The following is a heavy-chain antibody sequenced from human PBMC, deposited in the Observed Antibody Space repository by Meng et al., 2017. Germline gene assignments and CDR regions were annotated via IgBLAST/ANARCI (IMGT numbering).Heavy chain of an antibody. D-gene: IGHD3-10*01. Sequence: QVHLRQWGARLLKPSETLSLTCAVYGGSFSGDYWSWIRQPPGKGLEWIGEINHSGSTNYNPSLKSRVTISVDTSKNQFSLKLSSVTAADTAVYYCARGLAARYSYYYGSGSYYQNWFDPWGQGTLVTVSS. CDR1: GGSFSGDY. CDR2: INHSGST. V-gene: IGHV4-34*01. J-gene: IGHJ5*02. CDR3: ARGLAARYSYYYGSGSYYQNWFDP.